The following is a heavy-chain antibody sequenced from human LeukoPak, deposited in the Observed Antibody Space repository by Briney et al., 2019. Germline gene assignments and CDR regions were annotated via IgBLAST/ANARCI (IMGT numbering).Heavy chain of an antibody. D-gene: IGHD3-22*01. J-gene: IGHJ4*02. V-gene: IGHV1-69*04. CDR3: ARDRDSSGGVFDY. Sequence: SVKVSRKASGGTFSSYAISWVRQAPGQGLEWMGRIIPIFGIANYAQKFQGRVTITADKSTSTAYMELSSLRSEDTAVYYCARDRDSSGGVFDYWGQGTLVTVSS. CDR1: GGTFSSYA. CDR2: IIPIFGIA.